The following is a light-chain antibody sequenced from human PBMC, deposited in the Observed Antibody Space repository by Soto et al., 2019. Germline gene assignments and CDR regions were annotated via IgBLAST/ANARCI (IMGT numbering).Light chain of an antibody. J-gene: IGLJ1*01. Sequence: QSVLTQPPSVSGSPGQSITISCTGTGSDFGSYNLVSWYQRPPGKAPKLVIYEVTNRPSGVSSRFSGSKSGNTASLTISGLQAEDDADYYCCSYAPTRASYVFGTGTKVTVL. CDR3: CSYAPTRASYV. CDR2: EVT. CDR1: GSDFGSYNL. V-gene: IGLV2-23*02.